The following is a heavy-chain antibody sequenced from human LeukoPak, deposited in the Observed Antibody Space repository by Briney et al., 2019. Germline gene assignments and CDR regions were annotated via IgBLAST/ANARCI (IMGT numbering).Heavy chain of an antibody. CDR3: ARARGLGRGYSYGYVDY. V-gene: IGHV4-59*01. CDR2: IYYSGST. Sequence: SETLSLTCTVSGGSISSYYWSWIRQPPGKGLEWIGYIYYSGSTNYNPSPKSRVTVSVDTSKNQFSLKLSSVTAADTAVYYCARARGLGRGYSYGYVDYWGRGTLVTVSS. J-gene: IGHJ4*02. D-gene: IGHD5-18*01. CDR1: GGSISSYY.